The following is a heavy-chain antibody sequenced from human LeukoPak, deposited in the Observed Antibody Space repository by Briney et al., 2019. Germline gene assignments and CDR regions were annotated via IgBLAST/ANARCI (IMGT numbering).Heavy chain of an antibody. CDR3: ASPEGGYSYGYVY. J-gene: IGHJ4*02. Sequence: SVKVSCKASGGTFSSYAISWARQAPGQGLEWMGGIIPIFGTANYAQKFQGRVTITADESTSTAYMELSSLRSEDTAVYYCASPEGGYSYGYVYWGQGTLVTVSS. D-gene: IGHD5-18*01. CDR2: IIPIFGTA. V-gene: IGHV1-69*13. CDR1: GGTFSSYA.